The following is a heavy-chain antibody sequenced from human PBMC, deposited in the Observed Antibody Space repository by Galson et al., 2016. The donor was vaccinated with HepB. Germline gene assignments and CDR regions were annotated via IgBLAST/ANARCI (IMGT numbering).Heavy chain of an antibody. Sequence: SLRLSCAASGFTFSNAWMTWVRQAPGKGLEWVGHIKSKTDGGNTEHAAPVKGRFTISRDDSKNTLYLEMNSLKIEDTAVYYCIPTVSFWSGPYGIQVWGQGTTVTVSS. CDR3: IPTVSFWSGPYGIQV. CDR2: IKSKTDGGNT. V-gene: IGHV3-15*01. CDR1: GFTFSNAW. J-gene: IGHJ6*02. D-gene: IGHD3-3*01.